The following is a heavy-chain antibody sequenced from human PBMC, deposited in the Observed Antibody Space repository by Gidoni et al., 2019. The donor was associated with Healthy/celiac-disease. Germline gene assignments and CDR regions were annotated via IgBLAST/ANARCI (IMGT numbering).Heavy chain of an antibody. J-gene: IGHJ3*02. CDR3: ARSYDSSGYYYRVDAFDI. D-gene: IGHD3-22*01. CDR2: IYWNDDK. CDR1: GFSLSTSGVG. V-gene: IGHV2-5*01. Sequence: FSGFSLSTSGVGVGWIRQPPGKALEWLALIYWNDDKRYSPSLKSRLTITKDTSKNQVVLIMTNMDPVDTATYYCARSYDSSGYYYRVDAFDIWGQGTMVTVSS.